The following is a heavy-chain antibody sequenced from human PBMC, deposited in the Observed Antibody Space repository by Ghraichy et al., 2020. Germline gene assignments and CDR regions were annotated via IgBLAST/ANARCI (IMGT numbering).Heavy chain of an antibody. J-gene: IGHJ6*02. CDR2: INHSGST. D-gene: IGHD2-2*01. CDR1: GGSFSGYY. Sequence: SETLSLTCAVYGGSFSGYYWSWIRQPPGKGLEWIGEINHSGSTNYNPSLKSRVTISVDTSKNQFSLKLSSVTAADTAVYYCARLCLPRYYYYGMDVWGQGTTVTVSS. V-gene: IGHV4-34*01. CDR3: ARLCLPRYYYYGMDV.